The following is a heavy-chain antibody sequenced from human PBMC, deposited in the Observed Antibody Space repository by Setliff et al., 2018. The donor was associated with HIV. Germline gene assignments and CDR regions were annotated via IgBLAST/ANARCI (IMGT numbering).Heavy chain of an antibody. Sequence: ASVKVSCKASGYTFNNYGISWVRQAPGQGLEWMGWINTHSGYTNYAQNVQGRVTITRDTSANTAYMELSSLRSEDTAVYYCARGSCGGCYLSDYWGQGTLVTVSS. CDR1: GYTFNNYG. CDR3: ARGSCGGCYLSDY. J-gene: IGHJ4*02. V-gene: IGHV1-18*01. CDR2: INTHSGYT. D-gene: IGHD2-15*01.